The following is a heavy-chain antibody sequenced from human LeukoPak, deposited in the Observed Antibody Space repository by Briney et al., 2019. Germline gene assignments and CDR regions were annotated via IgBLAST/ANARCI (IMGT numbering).Heavy chain of an antibody. CDR2: IYPADSDA. Sequence: GESLKISCKTSGYIFRSYWIGWVRQMPGKGLEWMGIIYPADSDARYSPSFQGQVTISVDKSINTAYLQWSSLKASDTAIYYCARSLASQGRGYFYWGQGTLVTVSS. CDR3: ARSLASQGRGYFY. J-gene: IGHJ4*02. D-gene: IGHD2-15*01. V-gene: IGHV5-51*01. CDR1: GYIFRSYW.